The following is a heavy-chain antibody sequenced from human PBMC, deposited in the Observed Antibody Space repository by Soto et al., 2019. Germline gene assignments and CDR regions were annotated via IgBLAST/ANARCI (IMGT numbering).Heavy chain of an antibody. Sequence: GGSLRLSCAASGFTFSSYGMHWVRQAPGKGLEWVAVISYDGSNKYYADSVKGRFTISRDNSKNTLYLQMNSLRAEDTAVYYCALTRGYSYGAFDYWGQGTLVTVS. D-gene: IGHD5-18*01. CDR3: ALTRGYSYGAFDY. CDR2: ISYDGSNK. CDR1: GFTFSSYG. J-gene: IGHJ4*02. V-gene: IGHV3-30*03.